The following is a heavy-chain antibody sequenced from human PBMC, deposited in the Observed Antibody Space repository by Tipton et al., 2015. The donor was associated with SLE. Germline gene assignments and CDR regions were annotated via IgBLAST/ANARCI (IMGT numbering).Heavy chain of an antibody. J-gene: IGHJ4*02. V-gene: IGHV4-38-2*01. CDR3: ARAIPAYTTGWYYYFDH. CDR2: LYYTGTT. D-gene: IGHD6-19*01. Sequence: TLSLTCAVSGYSISNDDYWGWIRQPPGKGLEWIGSLYYTGTTYYSPSLKSRVTVSVDTSKNQFSLRLTSVTAADTAVYYCARAIPAYTTGWYYYFDHWGQGTLVTVSS. CDR1: GYSISNDDY.